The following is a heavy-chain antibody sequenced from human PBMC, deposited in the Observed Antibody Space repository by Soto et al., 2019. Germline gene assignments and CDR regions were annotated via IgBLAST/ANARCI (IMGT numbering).Heavy chain of an antibody. D-gene: IGHD3-3*01. V-gene: IGHV4-59*08. CDR2: IYYSGST. Sequence: SETLSLTCTVSGGSISSYYWSWIRQPPGKGLEWIGYIYYSGSTNYNPSLKSRVTISVDTSKDQFSLKLSSVTAADTAVYYCARGYYDFWSGYYTHVNWFDPWGQGTLVTVSS. CDR1: GGSISSYY. J-gene: IGHJ5*02. CDR3: ARGYYDFWSGYYTHVNWFDP.